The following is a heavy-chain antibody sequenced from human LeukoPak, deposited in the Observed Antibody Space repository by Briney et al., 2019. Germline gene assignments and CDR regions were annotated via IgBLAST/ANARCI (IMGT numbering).Heavy chain of an antibody. CDR1: GFTFSSYA. CDR2: ISGSGGST. J-gene: IGHJ6*03. D-gene: IGHD3-3*01. Sequence: PGGSLRLSCAASGFTFSSYAMSWVRQAPGKGLEWVSAISGSGGSTYYADSVKGRFTISRDNSKNTLYLQMNSLRAEDTAVYYCARGSGVVEALMDVWGKGTTVTVSS. CDR3: ARGSGVVEALMDV. V-gene: IGHV3-23*01.